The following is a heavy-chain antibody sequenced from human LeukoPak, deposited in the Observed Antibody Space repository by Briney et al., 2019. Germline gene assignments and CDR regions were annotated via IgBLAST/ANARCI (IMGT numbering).Heavy chain of an antibody. J-gene: IGHJ6*02. CDR3: ATAPPTIFGVVSYYYGMDV. Sequence: GASVKVSCKVSGYTLTELSMHWVRQAPGKGLEWMGGFDPEDGETIYAQKFQGRATMTEDTSTDTAYMELSSLRSEDTAVYYCATAPPTIFGVVSYYYGMDVWGQGTTVTVSS. V-gene: IGHV1-24*01. CDR1: GYTLTELS. CDR2: FDPEDGET. D-gene: IGHD3-3*01.